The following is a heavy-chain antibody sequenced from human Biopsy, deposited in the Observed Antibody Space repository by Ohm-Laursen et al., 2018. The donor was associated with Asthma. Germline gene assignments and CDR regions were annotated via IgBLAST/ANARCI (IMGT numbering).Heavy chain of an antibody. V-gene: IGHV4-59*01. J-gene: IGHJ4*02. CDR2: VYYSGST. Sequence: GTLSLTCIVSGGSINNFYWSWIRQPPGKVLESIGHVYYSGSTNYNPSLKSRVTISIDASKNQFSLKLTSVTAADTAVYYCARGVDRVTGLLDHFDSWGQGTLVTVSS. CDR1: GGSINNFY. CDR3: ARGVDRVTGLLDHFDS. D-gene: IGHD2-21*02.